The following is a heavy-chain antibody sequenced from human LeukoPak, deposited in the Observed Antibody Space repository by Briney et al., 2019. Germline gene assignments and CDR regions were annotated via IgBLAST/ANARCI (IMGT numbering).Heavy chain of an antibody. J-gene: IGHJ5*02. D-gene: IGHD6-13*01. CDR1: GGSISSYY. Sequence: SETLSLTCTVSGGSISSYYWSWIRQPPGKGLEWIGYIYYSGSTNYNPSLKSRVTISVDTSKNQFSLKLSSVTAADTAVYYCARVGGSSSWYGDWFDPWGQGTLVTVSS. CDR2: IYYSGST. V-gene: IGHV4-59*01. CDR3: ARVGGSSSWYGDWFDP.